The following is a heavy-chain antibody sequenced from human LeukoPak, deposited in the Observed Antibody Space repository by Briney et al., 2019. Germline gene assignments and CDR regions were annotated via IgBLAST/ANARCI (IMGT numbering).Heavy chain of an antibody. CDR2: IYHSGRT. Sequence: SETLSLTCTVSGYSISSGYYWGWIRQPPGKGLEWIGSIYHSGRTYYNPSLKSRVTISVDTSKNQFSLKLSSVTAADTAVYYCARGDDSSGYYNVGGAFDIWGQGTMVTVSS. D-gene: IGHD3-22*01. V-gene: IGHV4-38-2*02. CDR3: ARGDDSSGYYNVGGAFDI. J-gene: IGHJ3*02. CDR1: GYSISSGYY.